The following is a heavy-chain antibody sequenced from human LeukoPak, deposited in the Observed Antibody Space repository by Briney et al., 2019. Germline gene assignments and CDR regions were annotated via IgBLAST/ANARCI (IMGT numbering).Heavy chain of an antibody. CDR1: GYSFTTYW. D-gene: IGHD6-25*01. J-gene: IGHJ4*02. CDR2: IYPGDSDT. Sequence: GESLKISCKGSGYSFTTYWIAWVRQMPGKGLEWMGAIYPGDSDTRYSPSFHGQVTISADKSINTAYLQWSSLKASDTAIYYCARKTSWQRPEDFWGQGTLVTVSP. V-gene: IGHV5-51*01. CDR3: ARKTSWQRPEDF.